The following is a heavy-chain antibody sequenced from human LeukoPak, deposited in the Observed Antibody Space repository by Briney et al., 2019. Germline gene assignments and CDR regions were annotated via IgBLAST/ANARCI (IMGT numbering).Heavy chain of an antibody. J-gene: IGHJ4*02. D-gene: IGHD3-22*01. Sequence: SETLSLTSTVSGGSISSGDYYWSWIRQPPGKGLEWIGYIYYSGSTYYNPSLKSRVTISVDTSKNQFSLKLSSVTAADTAVYYCARATDYYDSSGYYGSSSVLDYWGQGTLVTVSS. V-gene: IGHV4-30-4*01. CDR3: ARATDYYDSSGYYGSSSVLDY. CDR1: GGSISSGDYY. CDR2: IYYSGST.